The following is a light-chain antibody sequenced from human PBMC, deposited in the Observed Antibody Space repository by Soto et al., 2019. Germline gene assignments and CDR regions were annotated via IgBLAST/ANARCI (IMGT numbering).Light chain of an antibody. CDR2: DAS. CDR3: QQYENLPT. CDR1: QNINNY. J-gene: IGKJ5*01. V-gene: IGKV1-33*01. Sequence: DIQKTQAPSSLSASVGHRVTITCQARQNINNYLNWYQQKPGRAPKLLIYDASNLEAGVPSRFRGSGSGTDFTFTISRLQPEDIATYYCQQYENLPTFGQGTRLEI.